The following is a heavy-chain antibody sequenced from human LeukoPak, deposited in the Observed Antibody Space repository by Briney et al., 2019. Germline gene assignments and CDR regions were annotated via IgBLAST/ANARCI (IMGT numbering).Heavy chain of an antibody. J-gene: IGHJ5*02. Sequence: PGGSLRLSCAASGFTFSSYAMHWVRQAPGKGLEWVSVISYDGSNTYYADSVKGRFTISRDDSENTLSLQMNSLRADDTAVYYCARDSSSFSYNWFDPWGQGTLVTVSS. CDR3: ARDSSSFSYNWFDP. D-gene: IGHD2/OR15-2a*01. V-gene: IGHV3-30-3*01. CDR2: ISYDGSNT. CDR1: GFTFSSYA.